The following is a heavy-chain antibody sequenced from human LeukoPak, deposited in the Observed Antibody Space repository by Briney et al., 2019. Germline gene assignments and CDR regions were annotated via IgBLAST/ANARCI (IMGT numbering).Heavy chain of an antibody. CDR2: ISAGNGNT. J-gene: IGHJ4*02. Sequence: ASVKVSCKASGYTFTSYAIHWVRQAPGQRVEWMGWISAGNGNTKYSQNFQGRVTFISNTSATTAFMELSSLRSEDAAVYYCARDSGSGSNDYWGQGTLVTVSS. D-gene: IGHD1-26*01. CDR1: GYTFTSYA. V-gene: IGHV1-3*01. CDR3: ARDSGSGSNDY.